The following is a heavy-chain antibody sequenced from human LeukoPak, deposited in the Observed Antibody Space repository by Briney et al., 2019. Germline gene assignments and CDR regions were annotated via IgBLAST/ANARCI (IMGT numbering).Heavy chain of an antibody. V-gene: IGHV3-23*01. Sequence: GGSLRLSCAASGFPFSSYAMSWVRQAPGKGLEWVSAISGSGGSTYYADSVKGRFTISRDNSKNTLYLQMNSLRAEDTAVYYCAKLGGKIAARTYYFDYWGQGTLVTVSS. CDR2: ISGSGGST. CDR3: AKLGGKIAARTYYFDY. CDR1: GFPFSSYA. D-gene: IGHD6-6*01. J-gene: IGHJ4*02.